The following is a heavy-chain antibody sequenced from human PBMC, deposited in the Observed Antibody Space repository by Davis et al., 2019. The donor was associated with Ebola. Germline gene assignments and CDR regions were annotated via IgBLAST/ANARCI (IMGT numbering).Heavy chain of an antibody. V-gene: IGHV4-31*03. CDR3: AKIRGIAAPGTIWFDP. Sequence: SETLSLTCTVSGGSISSGGYYWSWIRQHPGKGLEWIGYIYYSGSTYYNPSLKSRVAISVDTSKNQFSLKLSSVTAADTAVYYCAKIRGIAAPGTIWFDPWGQGTLVTVSS. J-gene: IGHJ5*02. CDR1: GGSISSGGYY. CDR2: IYYSGST. D-gene: IGHD6-13*01.